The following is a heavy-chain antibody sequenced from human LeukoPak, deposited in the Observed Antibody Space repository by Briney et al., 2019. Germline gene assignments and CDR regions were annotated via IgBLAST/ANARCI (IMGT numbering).Heavy chain of an antibody. Sequence: GASVKVSCKASGYTFTSYYMHWVRQAPGQGLEWMGIINPSGGSTTYAQRFQARVTMTRDTSASTVHMELSSLRSEDTAVYYCARGLSSSWYNYYYYYYMDVWGKGTTVTVSS. V-gene: IGHV1-46*01. CDR2: INPSGGST. CDR1: GYTFTSYY. J-gene: IGHJ6*03. D-gene: IGHD6-13*01. CDR3: ARGLSSSWYNYYYYYYMDV.